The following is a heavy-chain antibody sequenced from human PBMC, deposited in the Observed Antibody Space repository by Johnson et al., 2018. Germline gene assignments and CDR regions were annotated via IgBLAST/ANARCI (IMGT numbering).Heavy chain of an antibody. CDR1: GGSISTYY. V-gene: IGHV4-59*01. Sequence: QVQLQESGPGLVKPSETLSLTCTISGGSISTYYWSWIRQPPGKGLEWIGYIYYSGSTNYNPSLKSRVTISVDTSKNQFSLKLSSVTAADTAVYYCAREGENPRGDYGDYVEDDAFDSWGQGTMVTVSS. CDR2: IYYSGST. CDR3: AREGENPRGDYGDYVEDDAFDS. D-gene: IGHD4-17*01. J-gene: IGHJ3*02.